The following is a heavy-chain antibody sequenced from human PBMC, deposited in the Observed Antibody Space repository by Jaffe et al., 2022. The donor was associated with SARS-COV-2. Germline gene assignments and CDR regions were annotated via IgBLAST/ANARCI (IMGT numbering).Heavy chain of an antibody. V-gene: IGHV4-39*01. CDR3: ARHFLNYYDSSGSPLGSVYYFDY. Sequence: QLQLQESGPGLVKPSETLSLTCTVSGGSISSSSYYWGWIRQPPGKGLEWIGSIYYSGSTYYNPSLKSRVTISVDTSKNQFSLKLSSVTAADTAVYYCARHFLNYYDSSGSPLGSVYYFDYWGQGTLVTVSS. J-gene: IGHJ4*02. CDR1: GGSISSSSYY. D-gene: IGHD3-22*01. CDR2: IYYSGST.